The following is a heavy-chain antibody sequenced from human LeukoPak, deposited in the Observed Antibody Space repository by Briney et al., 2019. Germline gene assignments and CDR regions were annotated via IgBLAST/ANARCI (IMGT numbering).Heavy chain of an antibody. Sequence: PETLSLTCTGSGGSISSYYWSWIRQPPGKGLEWIGYIYYRGNTNYNPSLKSRVTMSVDTSKNQCSQKLSSVTAADTALYYCARDRYYYDSSGYYYAWYFDLWGRGTLVTVSS. CDR3: ARDRYYYDSSGYYYAWYFDL. CDR1: GGSISSYY. J-gene: IGHJ2*01. D-gene: IGHD3-22*01. CDR2: IYYRGNT. V-gene: IGHV4-59*12.